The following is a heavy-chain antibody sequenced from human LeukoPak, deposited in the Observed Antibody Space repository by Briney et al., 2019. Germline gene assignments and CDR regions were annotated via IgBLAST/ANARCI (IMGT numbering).Heavy chain of an antibody. Sequence: PSETLSLTCTVSGGSISSYYWSWIRQPPGKGLEWIGYIYYSGSTNYNASLTNRVTISVDTSKNQFSLKLCSVTAADTAVYYCAREVGYCSGGSCYSYFDYWGQGTLVTVSP. CDR3: AREVGYCSGGSCYSYFDY. J-gene: IGHJ4*02. D-gene: IGHD2-15*01. CDR1: GGSISSYY. CDR2: IYYSGST. V-gene: IGHV4-59*01.